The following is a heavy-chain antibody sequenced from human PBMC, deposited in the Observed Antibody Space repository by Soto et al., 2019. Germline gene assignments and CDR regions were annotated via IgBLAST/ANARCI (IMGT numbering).Heavy chain of an antibody. Sequence: ATVKVSCKASGYTFTSYAMQWVRQAPGQRLEWMGWINAGYGNTKYSQKFQGRVTITRDTSASTAYMELSSLRSEDTAVYYCARDDAWGYSSSWGLRSDPWGQGTLVTVSS. D-gene: IGHD6-13*01. CDR1: GYTFTSYA. J-gene: IGHJ5*02. CDR2: INAGYGNT. V-gene: IGHV1-3*01. CDR3: ARDDAWGYSSSWGLRSDP.